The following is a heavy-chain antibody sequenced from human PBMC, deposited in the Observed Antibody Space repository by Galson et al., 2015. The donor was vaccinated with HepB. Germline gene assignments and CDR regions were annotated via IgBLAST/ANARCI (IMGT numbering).Heavy chain of an antibody. Sequence: TLSLTCTVSGGSISSGDYYWSWIRQPPGKGLEWIGYIYYSGSTYYNPSLKSRVTISVDTSKNQFSLKLSSVTAADTAVYYCAVSHYYDSSGYSKPLWWFDPWGQGTLVTVSS. CDR3: AVSHYYDSSGYSKPLWWFDP. J-gene: IGHJ5*02. CDR2: IYYSGST. CDR1: GGSISSGDYY. V-gene: IGHV4-30-4*01. D-gene: IGHD3-22*01.